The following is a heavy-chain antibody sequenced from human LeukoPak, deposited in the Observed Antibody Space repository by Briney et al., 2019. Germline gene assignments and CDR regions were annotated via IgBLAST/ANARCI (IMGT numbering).Heavy chain of an antibody. Sequence: APVKVSCKASGYTFTGYYMHWVRQAPGQGLEWMGWISPNNGGTKYAQKFQGRVTMTRDTSIKTAYMELSRLRSDDTAVYYCARDSDYSFDYWGQGSQVAVSS. J-gene: IGHJ4*02. CDR2: ISPNNGGT. D-gene: IGHD4-11*01. V-gene: IGHV1-2*02. CDR1: GYTFTGYY. CDR3: ARDSDYSFDY.